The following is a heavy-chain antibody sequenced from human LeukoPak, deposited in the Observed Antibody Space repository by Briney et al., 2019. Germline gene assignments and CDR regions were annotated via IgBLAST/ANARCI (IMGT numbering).Heavy chain of an antibody. CDR2: TNHSGST. D-gene: IGHD6-6*01. J-gene: IGHJ3*02. V-gene: IGHV4-34*01. Sequence: PSETLSLTCAVYGGSFSGYYWSWIRQPPGKGLEWIGETNHSGSTNYNPSLKSRVTISVDTSKNQFSLKLSSVTAADTAVYYCARGIGRAARRNAFDIWGQGTMVTVSS. CDR3: ARGIGRAARRNAFDI. CDR1: GGSFSGYY.